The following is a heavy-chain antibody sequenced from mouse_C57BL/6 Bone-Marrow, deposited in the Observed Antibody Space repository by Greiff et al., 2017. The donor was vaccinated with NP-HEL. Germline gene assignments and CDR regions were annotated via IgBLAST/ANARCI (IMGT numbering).Heavy chain of an antibody. Sequence: QVQLQQSGAELARPGASVKLSCKASGYTFTSYGISWVKQRTGQGLEWIGEIYPRSGNTYYNEKFKGKATLTADKSSSTAYMELRSLTSEDSAVYFCAREGLLRFYYAMDYWGQGTSVTVSS. V-gene: IGHV1-81*01. CDR3: AREGLLRFYYAMDY. CDR1: GYTFTSYG. D-gene: IGHD1-1*01. J-gene: IGHJ4*01. CDR2: IYPRSGNT.